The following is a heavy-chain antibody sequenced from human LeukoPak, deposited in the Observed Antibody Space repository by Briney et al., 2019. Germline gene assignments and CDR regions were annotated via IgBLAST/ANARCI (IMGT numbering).Heavy chain of an antibody. CDR1: GFTFSNYW. CDR3: ARDSDCSSTSCSPSGLDY. D-gene: IGHD2-2*01. Sequence: GGSLRLSCAASGFTFSNYWMHWVRQAPGKGLVWVSRINSDGSSRNYADSVKGRFTISRDNAKNTLYLQMNSLRAEDTAVYYCARDSDCSSTSCSPSGLDYWGQGTLVTVSS. CDR2: INSDGSSR. J-gene: IGHJ4*02. V-gene: IGHV3-74*01.